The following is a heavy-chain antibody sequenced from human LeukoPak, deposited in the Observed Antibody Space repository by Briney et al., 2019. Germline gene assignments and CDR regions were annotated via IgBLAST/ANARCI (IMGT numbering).Heavy chain of an antibody. CDR1: GYTSTGYY. CDR3: ARSEAGTTRLFDY. CDR2: INPNSGGT. Sequence: PGASVKVSCKASGYTSTGYYMHWVRQAPGQGLEWMGWINPNSGGTNYAQKFQGRVTMTRDTSISTAYMELSRLRSDDTAVYYCARSEAGTTRLFDYWGQGTLVTVSS. D-gene: IGHD1-1*01. V-gene: IGHV1-2*02. J-gene: IGHJ4*02.